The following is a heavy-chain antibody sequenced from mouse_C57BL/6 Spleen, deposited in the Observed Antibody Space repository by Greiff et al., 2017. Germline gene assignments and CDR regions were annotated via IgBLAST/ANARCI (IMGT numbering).Heavy chain of an antibody. Sequence: QVQLKQPGAELVKPGASVKLSCKASGYTFTSYWMHWVKQRPGQGLEWIGMIHPNSGSTNYNEKFKSKATLTVDKSSSTAYMQLSSLTSEDSAVYSCARYGSSYWFAYWGQGTLVTVSA. CDR1: GYTFTSYW. J-gene: IGHJ3*01. D-gene: IGHD1-1*01. CDR3: ARYGSSYWFAY. CDR2: IHPNSGST. V-gene: IGHV1-64*01.